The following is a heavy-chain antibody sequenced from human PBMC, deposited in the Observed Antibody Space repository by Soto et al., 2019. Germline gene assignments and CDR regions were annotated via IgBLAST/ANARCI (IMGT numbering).Heavy chain of an antibody. J-gene: IGHJ6*02. CDR2: INLDGSEK. CDR3: ARDRSTSWYSYDYHGMDV. Sequence: EVQLVESGGGLVQPGGSLRLSCAASGFTFRTYWLSWVRQVPGKGLEWVANINLDGSEKNYVDSVKGRFTISRDNARNSLYLQMSSLRAEYTALYYCARDRSTSWYSYDYHGMDVWGQGTTVTVSS. V-gene: IGHV3-7*05. D-gene: IGHD5-18*01. CDR1: GFTFRTYW.